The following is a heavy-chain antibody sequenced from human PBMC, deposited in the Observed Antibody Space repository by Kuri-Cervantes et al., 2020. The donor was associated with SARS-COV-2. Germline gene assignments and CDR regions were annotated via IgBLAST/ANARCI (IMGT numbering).Heavy chain of an antibody. V-gene: IGHV1-8*01. D-gene: IGHD4/OR15-4a*01. J-gene: IGHJ4*02. CDR2: MNPNSGNT. CDR1: GYTFTSYD. CDR3: ARIGIYDFGDHPSV. Sequence: ASALVSCKASGYTFTSYDINWVRQATGQGLEWMGWMNPNSGNTGYAQKFQGRDTMTTDTSTSTAYMEERSLRSDDTAVYYCARIGIYDFGDHPSVWGQGTLVTVSS.